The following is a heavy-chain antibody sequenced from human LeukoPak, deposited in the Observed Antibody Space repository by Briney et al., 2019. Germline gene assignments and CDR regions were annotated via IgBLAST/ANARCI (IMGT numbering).Heavy chain of an antibody. D-gene: IGHD4-17*01. CDR1: GGSFSGYY. CDR3: ARTVSGAFDL. J-gene: IGHJ3*01. V-gene: IGHV4-34*01. CDR2: INHSGST. Sequence: SETLSLTCAVYGGSFSGYYWSWIRQPPGKGLEWIGEINHSGSTNYNPSLKSRVTISVDTSKNQFSLNLNSVTAADTAVYYCARTVSGAFDLRGQGRLVTVSS.